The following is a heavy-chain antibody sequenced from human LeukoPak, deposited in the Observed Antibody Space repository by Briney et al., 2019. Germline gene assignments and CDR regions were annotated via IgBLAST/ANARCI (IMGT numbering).Heavy chain of an antibody. CDR1: GFSISTSGEG. Sequence: SGPTLVNPTQTLTLTRTFFGFSISTSGEGVGWIRQPPGKALEWLALIYWNDDRRYSPSLKSRLTITRDTSKNQVVLTMTNMDPVDTGTYYCAHPFRHYGPPYYFDYWGQGALVTVSS. V-gene: IGHV2-5*01. CDR2: IYWNDDR. D-gene: IGHD3-16*01. J-gene: IGHJ4*02. CDR3: AHPFRHYGPPYYFDY.